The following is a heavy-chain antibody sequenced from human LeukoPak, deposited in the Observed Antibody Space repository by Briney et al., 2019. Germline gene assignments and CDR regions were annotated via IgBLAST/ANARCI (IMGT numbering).Heavy chain of an antibody. Sequence: SETLSLTCTVSGGSISSSTYYWGWIRQPPGKGLERIGSIYYSGSTYYNPSLKSRVTISVDTSKNQFSLKLSSVTAADTAVYYCARHGRGYSYGKIDYWGQGTLVTVSS. V-gene: IGHV4-39*01. D-gene: IGHD5-18*01. CDR1: GGSISSSTYY. CDR3: ARHGRGYSYGKIDY. J-gene: IGHJ4*02. CDR2: IYYSGST.